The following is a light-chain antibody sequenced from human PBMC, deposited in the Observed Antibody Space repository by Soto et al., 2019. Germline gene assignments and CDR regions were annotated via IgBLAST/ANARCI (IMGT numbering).Light chain of an antibody. CDR2: DVS. CDR1: SSDVGGYNY. CDR3: TSFTSRHTYV. V-gene: IGLV2-14*03. J-gene: IGLJ1*01. Sequence: QSARTQPASVSGSPGQTITISCTGTSSDVGGYNYVSWYQQHPDKAPRLMIYDVSNRPSGVSDRFSGSKPGDTASLTISGLQAEDEADYYCTSFTSRHTYVFGTGTKVTVL.